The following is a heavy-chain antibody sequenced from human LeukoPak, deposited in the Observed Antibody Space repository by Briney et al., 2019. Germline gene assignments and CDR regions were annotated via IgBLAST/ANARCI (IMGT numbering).Heavy chain of an antibody. D-gene: IGHD3-3*01. V-gene: IGHV1-2*02. CDR1: GYTFTGYY. CDR3: AREDTIFGVVAEINWFDP. Sequence: ASVKVSCKTSGYTFTGYYMHWVRQAPGQGLEWMGWINPNSGGTNYAQKFQGRVTMTRDTSISTAYMELSRLRSDDTAVYYCAREDTIFGVVAEINWFDPWGQGTLVTVSS. J-gene: IGHJ5*02. CDR2: INPNSGGT.